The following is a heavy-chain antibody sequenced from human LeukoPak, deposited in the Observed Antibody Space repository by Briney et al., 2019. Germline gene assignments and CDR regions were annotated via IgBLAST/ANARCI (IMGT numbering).Heavy chain of an antibody. CDR1: GGSFSGYY. J-gene: IGHJ5*02. CDR2: INHSGST. Sequence: RPSETLSLTCAVYGGSFSGYYWSWIRQPPGKGLEWIGEINHSGSTNYNPSLKSRVTISVDTSKNQFSLKLSSVTAADTAVYYCARGRTPSRESLTFGGVIVHNWFDPWGQGTLVTVSS. CDR3: ARGRTPSRESLTFGGVIVHNWFDP. V-gene: IGHV4-34*01. D-gene: IGHD3-16*02.